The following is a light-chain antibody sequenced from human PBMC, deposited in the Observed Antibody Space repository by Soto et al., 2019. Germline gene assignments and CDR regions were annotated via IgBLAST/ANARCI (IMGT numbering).Light chain of an antibody. CDR1: SSNIGAGYD. CDR2: GNS. Sequence: QSVLTQPPSVSGAPGQRVTISCTGSSSNIGAGYDVHWYQQLPGTAPKLLIYGNSNRPSGVPDRFSGPKSGISASLAIPGLQAEAEAAYDCQSYVSSLSGWVFGGGTKLTVL. J-gene: IGLJ3*02. V-gene: IGLV1-40*01. CDR3: QSYVSSLSGWV.